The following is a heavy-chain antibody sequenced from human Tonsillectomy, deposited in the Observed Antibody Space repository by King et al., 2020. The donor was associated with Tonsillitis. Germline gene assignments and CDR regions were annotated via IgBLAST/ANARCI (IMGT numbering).Heavy chain of an antibody. CDR2: IYPGDSDS. J-gene: IGHJ6*02. V-gene: IGHV5-51*01. CDR1: GYRFTSYW. Sequence: VQLVESGAEVKKPGESLKISCTGSGYRFTSYWIGWVRQMPGKGLEWMGIIYPGDSDSTYSPSFQGQVTISVDKSISTAYLQWSSLKASDTAIYYCARRGGPVAGMPNFSMDVWGQGTTVTVSS. CDR3: ARRGGPVAGMPNFSMDV. D-gene: IGHD6-19*01.